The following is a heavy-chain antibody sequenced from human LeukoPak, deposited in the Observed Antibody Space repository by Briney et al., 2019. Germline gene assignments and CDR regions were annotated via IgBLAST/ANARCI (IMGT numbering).Heavy chain of an antibody. V-gene: IGHV3-21*01. CDR3: ARADCSSSTCYLRRSWFDP. CDR2: ISTSRRYI. CDR1: GFTLSNYD. D-gene: IGHD2-2*01. J-gene: IGHJ5*02. Sequence: GGSLRLSCAASGFTLSNYDMNWVRQAPGKGLEWVSSISTSRRYIYYKDSVRGRFTISRDDAKNSLYLEMNSLRAEDTAVYYCARADCSSSTCYLRRSWFDPWGQGTLVTVSS.